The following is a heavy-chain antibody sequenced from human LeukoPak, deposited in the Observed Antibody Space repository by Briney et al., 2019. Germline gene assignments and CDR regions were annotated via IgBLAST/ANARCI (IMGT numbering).Heavy chain of an antibody. J-gene: IGHJ5*02. CDR3: ARDLAAAGTIDP. Sequence: PSETLSLTCTVSGVSISSYYWSWLRQPPGKGLEWVGYFRYSESTNYNPSLESRVTISEDTSKNQFSLKLSSVTAADTAVYYCARDLAAAGTIDPWGQGTLVTVSS. CDR1: GVSISSYY. D-gene: IGHD6-13*01. CDR2: FRYSEST. V-gene: IGHV4-59*01.